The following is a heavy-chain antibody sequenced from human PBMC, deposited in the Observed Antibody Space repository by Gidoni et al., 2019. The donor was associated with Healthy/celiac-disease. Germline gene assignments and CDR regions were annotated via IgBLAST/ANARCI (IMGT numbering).Heavy chain of an antibody. J-gene: IGHJ6*02. CDR2: IYHSGST. CDR3: ARDRQDRYYYGSGSSVGMDV. D-gene: IGHD3-10*01. V-gene: IGHV4-4*02. CDR1: GGSISSSTW. Sequence: QVQLQESGPGLVKPSGTLSLTCAVSGGSISSSTWWSWVRQPPGKGLEWIGEIYHSGSTNYNPSLKSRVTISVDKSKNQFSLKLSSVTAADTAVYYCARDRQDRYYYGSGSSVGMDVWGQGTTVTVSS.